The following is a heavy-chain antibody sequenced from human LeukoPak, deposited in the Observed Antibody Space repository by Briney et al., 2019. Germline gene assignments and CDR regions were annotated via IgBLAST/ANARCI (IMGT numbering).Heavy chain of an antibody. CDR3: ARDKQLVRRPGPIDY. Sequence: GASVKVSCTASGYTFTGYYMHWVRQAPGQGLEWMERINPNSGGTNYAQKFQGRVTMTRDTSISTAYMELSRLRSDDTAVYYCARDKQLVRRPGPIDYWGQGTLVTVSS. D-gene: IGHD6-6*01. J-gene: IGHJ4*02. CDR2: INPNSGGT. CDR1: GYTFTGYY. V-gene: IGHV1-2*06.